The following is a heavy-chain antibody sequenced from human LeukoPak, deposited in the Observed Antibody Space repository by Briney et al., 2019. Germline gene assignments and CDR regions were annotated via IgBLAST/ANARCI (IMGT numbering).Heavy chain of an antibody. CDR3: ARDSLSGYDSSGYYLDY. J-gene: IGHJ4*02. D-gene: IGHD3-22*01. CDR1: GFTFSSYG. Sequence: GGSLRLSCAASGFTFSSYGMHWVRQAPGKGLEWVAVIWYDGSNKYYADSVKGRFTISRDNSKNTLYLQMNSLRAEDTAVCYCARDSLSGYDSSGYYLDYWGQGTLVTVSS. CDR2: IWYDGSNK. V-gene: IGHV3-33*01.